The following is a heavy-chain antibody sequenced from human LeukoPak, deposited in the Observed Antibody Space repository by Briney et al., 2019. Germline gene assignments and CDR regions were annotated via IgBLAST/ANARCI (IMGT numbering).Heavy chain of an antibody. J-gene: IGHJ4*02. D-gene: IGHD1-14*01. CDR3: ATETIGRHYNY. CDR1: GFTFSSYS. Sequence: GGSLRLSCAASGFTFSSYSMNWVRQAPGKGLEWVSYISSSSSTIYYADSVKGRFTISRDNAKNSLYLQMNSLRAEDTAVYYCATETIGRHYNYWGQGTLLTVSS. CDR2: ISSSSSTI. V-gene: IGHV3-48*01.